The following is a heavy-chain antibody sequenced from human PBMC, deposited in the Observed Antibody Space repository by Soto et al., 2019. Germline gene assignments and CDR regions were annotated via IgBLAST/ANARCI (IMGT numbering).Heavy chain of an antibody. J-gene: IGHJ4*02. CDR2: INPIGGST. CDR1: GYTFTTFY. D-gene: IGHD5-12*01. CDR3: ARDPIRDGYNNGLDY. V-gene: IGHV1-46*01. Sequence: ASVKVSCKASGYTFTTFYVHWVRQAPGQGLEWVGLINPIGGSTKYAQDFQGRLTLTRDTSTSTVYMVLSSLTSVDTAVYYCARDPIRDGYNNGLDYWGRGTLVTVSS.